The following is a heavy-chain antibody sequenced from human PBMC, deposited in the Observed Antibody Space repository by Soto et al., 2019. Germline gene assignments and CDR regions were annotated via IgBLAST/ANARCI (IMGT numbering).Heavy chain of an antibody. CDR3: TRSGYMDV. CDR2: ISSSSSTI. D-gene: IGHD3-3*01. J-gene: IGHJ6*03. CDR1: GFTFSSYS. V-gene: IGHV3-48*01. Sequence: EVQLVESGGGLVQPGGSLRLSCAASGFTFSSYSMNWVRQAPGKGLEWVSYISSSSSTIYYADSVKGRFTISRDNAKNALYLQMSSLRAEDTAVYYATRSGYMDVWGKGTTVTVSS.